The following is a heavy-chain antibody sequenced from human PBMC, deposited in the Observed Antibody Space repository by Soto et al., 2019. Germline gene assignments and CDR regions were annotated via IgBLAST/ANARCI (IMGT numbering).Heavy chain of an antibody. V-gene: IGHV3-33*01. Sequence: GGSLRLSCAASGFTFSSYGMHWVRQAPGKGLEWVAVIWYDGSNKYYADSVKGRFTISRDNSKNTLYLQMNSLRAEDTAVYYCARDRVVVAATPYYYYYYGMDVWGQGTTVTVSS. CDR1: GFTFSSYG. CDR2: IWYDGSNK. D-gene: IGHD2-15*01. J-gene: IGHJ6*02. CDR3: ARDRVVVAATPYYYYYYGMDV.